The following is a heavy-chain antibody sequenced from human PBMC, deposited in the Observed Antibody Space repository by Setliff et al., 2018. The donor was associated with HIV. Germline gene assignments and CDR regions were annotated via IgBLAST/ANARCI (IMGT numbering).Heavy chain of an antibody. CDR2: IDWNGDIR. D-gene: IGHD5-18*01. V-gene: IGHV3-20*04. Sequence: GGSLRLSCAASGFTFSSYSMNWVRQVPGKGLEWVSGIDWNGDIRGYADSVKGRFTISRDYTQDSLYLQMKSLRAEDSAVYYCATRIQLCYWGQGTLVTVSS. CDR3: ATRIQLCY. CDR1: GFTFSSYS. J-gene: IGHJ4*02.